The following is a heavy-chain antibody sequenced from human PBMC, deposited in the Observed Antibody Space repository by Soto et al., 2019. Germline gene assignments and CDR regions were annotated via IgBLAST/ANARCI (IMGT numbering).Heavy chain of an antibody. D-gene: IGHD3-10*01. Sequence: ASVKVSCKTSGYTFTSYGISWVRQAPGQGLEWMGCISAYNGNTNYAQKLQGRVTMTTDTSTSTAYMELRSLRSDDTAVYYCARGITMVRGGFAFDIWGQGTMVTVSS. CDR2: ISAYNGNT. J-gene: IGHJ3*02. CDR3: ARGITMVRGGFAFDI. CDR1: GYTFTSYG. V-gene: IGHV1-18*04.